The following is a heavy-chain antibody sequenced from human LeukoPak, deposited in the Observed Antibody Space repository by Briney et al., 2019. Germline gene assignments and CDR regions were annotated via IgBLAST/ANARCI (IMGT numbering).Heavy chain of an antibody. CDR3: ARGPIQLWIHNAMDV. D-gene: IGHD5-18*01. J-gene: IGHJ6*02. V-gene: IGHV3-49*04. Sequence: PGGSLRLSCTGSGFTFGDHDMSWVRQAPGKGLEWVSFIRSKAYRGTTEYAASVKGRFTISRDDSASTAYLQMNSLRTEDTAVYYCARGPIQLWIHNAMDVWGQGTTVTVSS. CDR1: GFTFGDHD. CDR2: IRSKAYRGTT.